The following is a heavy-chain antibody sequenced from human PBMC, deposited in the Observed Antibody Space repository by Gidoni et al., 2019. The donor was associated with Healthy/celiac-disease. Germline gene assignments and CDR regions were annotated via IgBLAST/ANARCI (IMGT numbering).Heavy chain of an antibody. CDR3: AKDYEGERIAAAGT. J-gene: IGHJ4*02. V-gene: IGHV3-30*18. D-gene: IGHD6-13*01. Sequence: QVQLVESGGGVVQPGRSLRLSCAASGFTFSSYGMHWVRQAPGKGLEWVAVISYDGSNKYYADSVKGRFTISRDNSKNTLYLQMNSLRAEDTAVYYCAKDYEGERIAAAGTWGQGTLVTVSS. CDR2: ISYDGSNK. CDR1: GFTFSSYG.